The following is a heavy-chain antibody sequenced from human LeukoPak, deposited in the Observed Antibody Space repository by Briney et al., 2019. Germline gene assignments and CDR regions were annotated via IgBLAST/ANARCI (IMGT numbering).Heavy chain of an antibody. Sequence: SQTLSHTCVISGVSLSSNIAAWNWPRQSQSRGRECQGRTYHRYRWGNEYAVSVKRRITSNPDTSKNQSALQLNSGTPEDAAIYFCARGDQAFDIWGQGTMVTVSS. J-gene: IGHJ3*02. CDR3: ARGDQAFDI. CDR1: GVSLSSNIAA. V-gene: IGHV6-1*01. D-gene: IGHD3-16*01. CDR2: TYHRYRWGN.